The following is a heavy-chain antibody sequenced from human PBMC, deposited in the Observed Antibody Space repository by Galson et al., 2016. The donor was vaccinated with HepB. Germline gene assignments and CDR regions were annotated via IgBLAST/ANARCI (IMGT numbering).Heavy chain of an antibody. Sequence: SLRLSCAASGFTFSSYSMNWVRQAPGKGLEWVSYISSSSSTIYYADSVKGRFTISRDNAKNSLNLQMNSLRDEDTAVYYCARDPRDYYDSSGHKNPGYFDYWGRGTLVTVSS. D-gene: IGHD3-22*01. V-gene: IGHV3-48*02. CDR1: GFTFSSYS. CDR2: ISSSSSTI. J-gene: IGHJ4*02. CDR3: ARDPRDYYDSSGHKNPGYFDY.